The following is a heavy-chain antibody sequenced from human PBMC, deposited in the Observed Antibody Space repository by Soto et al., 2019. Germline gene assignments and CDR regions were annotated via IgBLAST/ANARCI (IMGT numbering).Heavy chain of an antibody. CDR1: GFYFSNYA. Sequence: GGSLRLSCAASGFYFSNYAMHWVRQAPGKGLEWMAVIAYDGSNKYYADSVKGRFTISRDNSKNTLYLQMNSLRDEDTAVYYCAREDFGVVYFDYWGQGILVTVSS. CDR2: IAYDGSNK. CDR3: AREDFGVVYFDY. J-gene: IGHJ4*02. V-gene: IGHV3-30-3*01. D-gene: IGHD3-3*01.